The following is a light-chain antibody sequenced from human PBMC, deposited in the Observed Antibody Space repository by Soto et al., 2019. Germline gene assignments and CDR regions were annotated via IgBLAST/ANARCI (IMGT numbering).Light chain of an antibody. V-gene: IGKV1-39*01. J-gene: IGKJ2*01. CDR2: AAS. CDR1: QSISSY. Sequence: DIQMTQSPSSLSASVGDRVTITCRASQSISSYLNWYQQKPGKAPKLLINAASSLQSGVPSRFSGSGSGTEFTLTISSLQSEDFAVYYCQQYNNWPYTFGQGTKLEIK. CDR3: QQYNNWPYT.